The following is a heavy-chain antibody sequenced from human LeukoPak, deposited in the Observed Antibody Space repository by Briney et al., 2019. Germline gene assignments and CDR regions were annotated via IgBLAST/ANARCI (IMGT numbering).Heavy chain of an antibody. V-gene: IGHV3-66*01. CDR1: GFTDNTNY. J-gene: IGHJ4*02. CDR2: IYSGGST. D-gene: IGHD5-12*01. CDR3: VRGRDRSAWLFDY. Sequence: GGSLRLPCAASGFTDNTNYMSWVRQALGKGLEWVSVIYSGGSTYYAHSVKGRFTISRDNSKNTLYLQMNSLRAEEPAVYYCVRGRDRSAWLFDYWGQGTLVTVYS.